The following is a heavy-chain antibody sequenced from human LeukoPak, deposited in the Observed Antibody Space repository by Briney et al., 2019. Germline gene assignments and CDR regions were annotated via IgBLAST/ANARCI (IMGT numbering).Heavy chain of an antibody. CDR2: ISAYNGNT. CDR1: GYTFTSCG. D-gene: IGHD3-3*01. Sequence: GASVKVSCKASGYTFTSCGISWVRQAPGQGLEWMGWISAYNGNTNYAQKLQGRVTMTTDTSTSTAYMELRSLRSDDTAVYYCARGALPFWSGYYPPYYFDYWGQGTLVTVSS. CDR3: ARGALPFWSGYYPPYYFDY. J-gene: IGHJ4*02. V-gene: IGHV1-18*01.